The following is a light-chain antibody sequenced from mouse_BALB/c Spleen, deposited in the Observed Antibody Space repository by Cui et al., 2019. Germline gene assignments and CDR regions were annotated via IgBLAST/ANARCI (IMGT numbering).Light chain of an antibody. CDR1: QNVGTN. CDR3: QQYNSYPYT. CDR2: SAS. V-gene: IGKV6-15*01. J-gene: IGKJ2*01. Sequence: DIVMTQSQKFMSTSVGDRASVPGKASQNVGTNVARYQQKPGQSPKALIYSASYRYSGVPDRFTGSGSGTDFTLTISNVQSEDLAEYCCQQYNSYPYTFGGETKLEIK.